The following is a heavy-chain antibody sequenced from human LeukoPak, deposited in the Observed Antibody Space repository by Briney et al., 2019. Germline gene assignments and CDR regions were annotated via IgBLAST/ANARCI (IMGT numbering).Heavy chain of an antibody. CDR1: GFTFSSHA. V-gene: IGHV3-23*01. CDR3: AKGLVWFGELSKYYFDY. CDR2: ISISGGRT. J-gene: IGHJ4*02. Sequence: GGSLRLSCAVSGFTFSSHAMSWVRQAPGKGLEWISAISISGGRTYYADSVKGRFSISRDNSKNTVYLQMNRLRGDDTAVYYCAKGLVWFGELSKYYFDYWGQGTLVTVSS. D-gene: IGHD3-10*01.